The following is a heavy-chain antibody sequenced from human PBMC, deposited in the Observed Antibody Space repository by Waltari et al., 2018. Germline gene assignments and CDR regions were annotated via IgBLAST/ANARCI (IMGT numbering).Heavy chain of an antibody. CDR1: GFTFSNYS. J-gene: IGHJ6*02. CDR2: ISSSSNTI. Sequence: EVPLVASGGGLVQPGGSLSLSCAASGFTFSNYSLTWVRQAPGTGLEWVSYISSSSNTIYYEDSVKGRFTISRDNAKNSLYLQMNSLRAEDTAVYYCARSSIAVAGTTYYYGMDVWGQGTTVTVSS. CDR3: ARSSIAVAGTTYYYGMDV. D-gene: IGHD6-19*01. V-gene: IGHV3-48*01.